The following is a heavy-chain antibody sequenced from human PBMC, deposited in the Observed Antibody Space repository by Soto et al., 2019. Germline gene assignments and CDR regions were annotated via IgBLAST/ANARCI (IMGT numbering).Heavy chain of an antibody. V-gene: IGHV4-30-4*01. J-gene: IGHJ4*02. Sequence: QVQLQESGPGLVKPSQTLSLTCTVSGGSISSGDYYWSWIRQPPGKGLEWIGYIYYSGSTYYNPTIKSRVTISVDTSKNQFSLKLSSVTAADTAVYYCARSVGYYDSSGYYHSSPVDYWGQGTLVTVSS. D-gene: IGHD3-22*01. CDR2: IYYSGST. CDR1: GGSISSGDYY. CDR3: ARSVGYYDSSGYYHSSPVDY.